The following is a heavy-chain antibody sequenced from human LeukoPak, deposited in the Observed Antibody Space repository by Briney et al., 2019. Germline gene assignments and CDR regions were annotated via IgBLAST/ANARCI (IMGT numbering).Heavy chain of an antibody. CDR2: INHSGST. D-gene: IGHD3-10*01. CDR1: GGSFSGYY. J-gene: IGHJ6*03. V-gene: IGHV4-34*01. CDR3: ARGTMVRGVIILKKYYYYYMDV. Sequence: SETLSLTCAVYGGSFSGYYWSWIRQPPGKGLEWIGEINHSGSTNYNPSLKSRVTISVDASKNQFSLKLSSVTAADTAVYYCARGTMVRGVIILKKYYYYYMDVWGKGTTVTDSS.